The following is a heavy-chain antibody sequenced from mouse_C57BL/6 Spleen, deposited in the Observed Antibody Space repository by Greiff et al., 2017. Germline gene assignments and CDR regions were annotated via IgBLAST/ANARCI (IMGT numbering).Heavy chain of an antibody. V-gene: IGHV1-81*01. Sequence: VQLQQSGAELARPGASVKLSCKASGYTFTSYGISWVKQRTGQGLEWIGEIYPRSGNTYYNEKFKGKATLTADNSSSTADMELRSLTSEDSAVXFCERGETCYWYFDDWGTGTTVTVSS. CDR3: ERGETCYWYFDD. J-gene: IGHJ1*03. CDR2: IYPRSGNT. CDR1: GYTFTSYG.